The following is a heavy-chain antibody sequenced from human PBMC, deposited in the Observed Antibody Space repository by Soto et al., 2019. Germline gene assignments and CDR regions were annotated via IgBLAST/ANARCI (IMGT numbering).Heavy chain of an antibody. CDR1: GGSISSSSYY. Sequence: QLQLQESGPGLVKPSETLSLTCTVSGGSISSSSYYWGWIRQPPGKGLEWIGSIYYSGSTYYNPSLKSRVTISVDTSKNQFSLKLSSVTAADTAVYYCARLVTRYSSRWFDPWGQGTLVTVSS. CDR3: ARLVTRYSSRWFDP. V-gene: IGHV4-39*01. CDR2: IYYSGST. J-gene: IGHJ5*02. D-gene: IGHD6-13*01.